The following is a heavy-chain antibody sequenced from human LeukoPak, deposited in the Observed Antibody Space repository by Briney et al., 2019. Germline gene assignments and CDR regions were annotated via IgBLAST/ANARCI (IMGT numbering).Heavy chain of an antibody. V-gene: IGHV3-48*01. CDR2: ISGSSGII. D-gene: IGHD5-24*01. CDR3: TRVGYIDEGIDY. J-gene: IGHJ4*02. CDR1: GFTFNTYT. Sequence: GGSLRLSCAASGFTFNTYTMNWVRQAPGKGLEWVSYISGSSGIIDYADSVRGRFTISRDNAKNSLYLQMNSLRAEDTAIYYCTRVGYIDEGIDYWGQGTLVTVSS.